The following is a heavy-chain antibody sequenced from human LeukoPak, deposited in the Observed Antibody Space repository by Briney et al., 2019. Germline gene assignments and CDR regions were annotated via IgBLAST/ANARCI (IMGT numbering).Heavy chain of an antibody. CDR3: ARGRGLIRPPRVEP. J-gene: IGHJ5*02. CDR2: INAGNGNT. V-gene: IGHV1-3*01. D-gene: IGHD3-10*01. Sequence: ASVKVSCKASGYTLSNSGLHWVRQAPGQSLEWMGWINAGNGNTKYSQKFQHRLTITRDTSASTVYMELNSLQSEDTAMYYCARGRGLIRPPRVEPRGDGTLVIVSS. CDR1: GYTLSNSG.